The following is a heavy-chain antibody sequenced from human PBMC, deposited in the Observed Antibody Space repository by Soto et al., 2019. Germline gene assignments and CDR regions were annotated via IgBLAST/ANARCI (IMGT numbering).Heavy chain of an antibody. V-gene: IGHV4-38-2*02. CDR1: GFAISRGYY. CDR2: IYPSVSS. J-gene: IGHJ4*02. CDR3: AREKVGTTFFDN. D-gene: IGHD1-1*01. Sequence: PSETLFLTCSVSGFAISRGYYWGWVRQPPGKGLEWIGSIYPSVSSYHNPSLATRLRLSIDTSKNQFTLNLTSVTAADTALYFCAREKVGTTFFDNWGQGIQVTVSS.